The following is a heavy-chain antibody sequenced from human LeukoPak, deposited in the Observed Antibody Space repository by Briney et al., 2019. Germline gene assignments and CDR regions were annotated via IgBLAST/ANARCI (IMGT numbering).Heavy chain of an antibody. V-gene: IGHV1-69*04. CDR1: GGTFSSYA. D-gene: IGHD3-22*01. CDR3: ARWSYYDSSGYSGDDAFDI. Sequence: GASVKVSCKASGGTFSSYAISWVRQAPGQGLEWMGRIIPILGIANYAQKFQGRVTITADKSTSTAYMELSSLRSEDTAVYYCARWSYYDSSGYSGDDAFDIWGQGTMVTVSS. CDR2: IIPILGIA. J-gene: IGHJ3*02.